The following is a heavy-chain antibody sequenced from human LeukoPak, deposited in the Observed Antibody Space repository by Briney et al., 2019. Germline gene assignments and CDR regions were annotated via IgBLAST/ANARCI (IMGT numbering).Heavy chain of an antibody. CDR3: ARGAPSRGYSYGLYYYGMDV. CDR1: GGSISSYY. CDR2: IYYSGNT. Sequence: SETLSLTCTVSGGSISSYYWSWIRQPPGKGLEWIGYIYYSGNTNYNPSLKSRVTISVDTSKNQFSLKLSSVTAADTAVYYCARGAPSRGYSYGLYYYGMDVWGQGTTVTVSS. V-gene: IGHV4-59*12. J-gene: IGHJ6*02. D-gene: IGHD5-18*01.